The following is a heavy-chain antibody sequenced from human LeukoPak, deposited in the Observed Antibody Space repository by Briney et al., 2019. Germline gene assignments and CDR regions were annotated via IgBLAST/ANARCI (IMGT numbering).Heavy chain of an antibody. D-gene: IGHD3-10*01. CDR2: VYYTGST. Sequence: SETLSLTCSGSGGSIRNFYWSWIRQSPGKGLEWIGFVYYTGSTNYNPSLKSRVTISVDTSKNQFSLKLSSVTAADTAMYYCARHTPIRVPGASGYYFTMDAWGHGTTVTVSS. CDR1: GGSIRNFY. J-gene: IGHJ6*02. V-gene: IGHV4-59*08. CDR3: ARHTPIRVPGASGYYFTMDA.